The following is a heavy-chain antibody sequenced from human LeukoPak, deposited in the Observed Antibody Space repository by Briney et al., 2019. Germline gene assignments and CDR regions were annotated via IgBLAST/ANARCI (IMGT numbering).Heavy chain of an antibody. J-gene: IGHJ4*02. V-gene: IGHV3-33*01. D-gene: IGHD3-16*01. Sequence: GGSLRLSCAASGFTFSSYGMHWVRQAPGKGLEWVAVIWYDGSNKYYADSVKGRFTISRDNSKNTLCLQMNSLRAEDTAVYYCAREKIMITFGGVSHPEDWGQGTLVTVSS. CDR3: AREKIMITFGGVSHPED. CDR2: IWYDGSNK. CDR1: GFTFSSYG.